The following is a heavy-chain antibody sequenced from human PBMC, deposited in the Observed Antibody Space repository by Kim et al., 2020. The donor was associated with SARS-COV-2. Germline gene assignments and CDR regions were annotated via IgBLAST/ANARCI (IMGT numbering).Heavy chain of an antibody. J-gene: IGHJ6*02. CDR1: GFTFSSYG. CDR3: ARDPLDSYGYPYGMDV. D-gene: IGHD5-18*01. CDR2: IWYDGSNK. Sequence: GGSLRLSCAASGFTFSSYGMHWVRQAPGKGLEWVAVIWYDGSNKYYADSVKGRFTISRDNSKNTLYLQMNSLRAEDTAVYYCARDPLDSYGYPYGMDVWGQGTTVTVSS. V-gene: IGHV3-33*01.